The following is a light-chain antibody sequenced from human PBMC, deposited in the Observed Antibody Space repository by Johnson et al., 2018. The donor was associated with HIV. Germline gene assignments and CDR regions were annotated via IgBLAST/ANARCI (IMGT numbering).Light chain of an antibody. V-gene: IGLV1-51*01. J-gene: IGLJ1*01. CDR1: SSNIGNNY. Sequence: QSLMTQPPSVSAAPGQKVTISCSGSSSNIGNNYVSWYQQLPGTAPKLLIYDNNKRPSGIPDRFSGSKSGTSATLGITGLQTGDEADYYCGTCDRSMSAAYVFGTGTKVTVL. CDR3: GTCDRSMSAAYV. CDR2: DNN.